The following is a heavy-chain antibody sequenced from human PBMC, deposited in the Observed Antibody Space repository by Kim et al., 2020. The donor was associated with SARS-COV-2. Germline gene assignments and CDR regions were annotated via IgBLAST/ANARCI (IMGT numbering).Heavy chain of an antibody. CDR2: ISKTGGRT. D-gene: IGHD2-15*01. J-gene: IGHJ4*02. Sequence: GGSLRLSCAASGFTFSNYDRSWVRQAPGQGLEWVSAISKTGGRTYYADSVLGRFTISRDNSANTLYLQMNSLRAEDTAIYYFAKGLIIGSAYDYWGRGT. V-gene: IGHV3-23*01. CDR1: GFTFSNYD. CDR3: AKGLIIGSAYDY.